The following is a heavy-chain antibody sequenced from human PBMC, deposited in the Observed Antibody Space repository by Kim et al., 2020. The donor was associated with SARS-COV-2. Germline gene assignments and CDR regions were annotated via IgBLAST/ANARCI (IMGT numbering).Heavy chain of an antibody. J-gene: IGHJ1*01. D-gene: IGHD2-15*01. Sequence: GGSLRLSCAASGFTFSTYAMSWVRQAPGKGLDWVSAISGSGGSPHYADSVKGRFTISRDNSKNMVYLQMNSLRAEDTAGYYCVISYCGSCSCYPGFCGQG. V-gene: IGHV3-23*01. CDR2: ISGSGGSP. CDR1: GFTFSTYA. CDR3: VISYCGSCSCYPGF.